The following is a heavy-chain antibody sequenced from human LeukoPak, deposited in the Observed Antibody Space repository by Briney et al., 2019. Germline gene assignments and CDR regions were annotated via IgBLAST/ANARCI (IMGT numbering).Heavy chain of an antibody. Sequence: PGGSLRLSCAASGFTFRWYGMHWVGQASGKGLEWVGRIRSKPNNYATAYAASVKGRFTISRDESKNTAYLQMNSLTVEDTAVYYCTRWPKDGMPFDYWGQGTLVTVSS. J-gene: IGHJ4*02. V-gene: IGHV3-73*01. D-gene: IGHD1-14*01. CDR2: IRSKPNNYAT. CDR3: TRWPKDGMPFDY. CDR1: GFTFRWYG.